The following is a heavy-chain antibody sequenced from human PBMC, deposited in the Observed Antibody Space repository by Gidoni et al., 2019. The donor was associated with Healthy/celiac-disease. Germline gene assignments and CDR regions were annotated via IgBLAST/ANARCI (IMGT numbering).Heavy chain of an antibody. Sequence: QVQLQQWVAGLLKPPETLSLTCAVYGGSFSGYYWSWIRQPPGKGLEWIGEINHSGSTNYNPSLKSRVTISVDTSKNQFSLKLSSVTAADTAVYYCGRNRPVDYWGQGTLVTVSS. V-gene: IGHV4-34*01. CDR3: GRNRPVDY. J-gene: IGHJ4*02. CDR2: INHSGST. CDR1: GGSFSGYY.